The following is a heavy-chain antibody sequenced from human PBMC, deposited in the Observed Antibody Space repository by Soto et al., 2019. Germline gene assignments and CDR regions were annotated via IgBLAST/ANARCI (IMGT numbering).Heavy chain of an antibody. CDR1: GDTFTSYY. Sequence: ASVKVSCKAPGDTFTSYYLNWVRQAPGQGLEWMGVINPHGGSTKYAQKFQGRVTMTRDTSRSTVYMELRSLRSDDTAIYYCARSSGGTFAILTEGSNWLVPWGPGTLLTVSS. J-gene: IGHJ5*02. V-gene: IGHV1-46*01. CDR2: INPHGGST. CDR3: ARSSGGTFAILTEGSNWLVP. D-gene: IGHD3-16*01.